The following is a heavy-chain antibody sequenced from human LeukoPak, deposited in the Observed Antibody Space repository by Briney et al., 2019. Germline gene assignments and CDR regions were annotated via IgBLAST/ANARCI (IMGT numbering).Heavy chain of an antibody. J-gene: IGHJ4*02. CDR1: GFTFSSYA. D-gene: IGHD2-15*01. V-gene: IGHV3-23*01. CDR3: AKDGNPDCSGGSCGFDY. Sequence: TGGSLRLSCAASGFTFSSYAMRWARQAPGKGLECVSSISGSGGRTYYADSVKGQFTISRYNSKNTLYLQLNSLRAEDTAVYYCAKDGNPDCSGGSCGFDYWGQGTLVTVSS. CDR2: ISGSGGRT.